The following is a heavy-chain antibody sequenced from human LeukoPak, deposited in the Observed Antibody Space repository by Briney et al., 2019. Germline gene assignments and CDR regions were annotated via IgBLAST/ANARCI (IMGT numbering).Heavy chain of an antibody. V-gene: IGHV5-51*01. J-gene: IGHJ3*02. D-gene: IGHD4-11*01. Sequence: GESLKISCKGSGYSFSTYWIAWVRQMPGKGLEWMGTIYPGDSDTRYSPSFQGLVTISADKSISTAYLQWSSLKASDTAMYYCARHSNEVSIWGQGTMVTVSS. CDR3: ARHSNEVSI. CDR1: GYSFSTYW. CDR2: IYPGDSDT.